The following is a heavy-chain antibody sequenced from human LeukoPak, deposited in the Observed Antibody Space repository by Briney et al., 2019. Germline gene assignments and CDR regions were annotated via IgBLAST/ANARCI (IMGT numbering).Heavy chain of an antibody. Sequence: ASVKVSCKASGYIFTNHGIHWVRQAPGQRLECMGWINAANGNIKYSPSFQGRVTFTGDISASTVYMEMSSLRSEDTAVYYCARCNYGATPWDWGQGTLVTVSS. CDR1: GYIFTNHG. J-gene: IGHJ4*02. CDR3: ARCNYGATPWD. D-gene: IGHD4-17*01. CDR2: INAANGNI. V-gene: IGHV1-3*01.